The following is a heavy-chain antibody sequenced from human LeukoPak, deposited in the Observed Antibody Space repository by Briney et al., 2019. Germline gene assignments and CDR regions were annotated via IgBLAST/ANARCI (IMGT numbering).Heavy chain of an antibody. CDR1: GGSISSYY. J-gene: IGHJ4*02. CDR3: ASGLFSVGSGFDY. D-gene: IGHD4-23*01. CDR2: IFYSGST. Sequence: KFSETLSLTCTVSGGSISSYYWSWIRQPPGKGLEWIAYIFYSGSTNYNPSLKSRVTISIDTSKNQFSLKLSSVTAADTAVYYCASGLFSVGSGFDYWGQGTLDTVSS. V-gene: IGHV4-59*01.